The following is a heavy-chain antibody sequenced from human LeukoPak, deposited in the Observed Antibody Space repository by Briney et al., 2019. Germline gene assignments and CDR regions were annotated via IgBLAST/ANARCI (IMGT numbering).Heavy chain of an antibody. J-gene: IGHJ4*02. CDR3: ARGSSSSRKAKFDY. V-gene: IGHV4-34*01. D-gene: IGHD6-13*01. Sequence: SETPSLTCAVYGGSFSGYYWSWIRQPPGKGLEWIGEINHSGSTNYNPSLKSRVTISVDTSKNQFSLKLSSVTAADTAVYYCARGSSSSRKAKFDYWGQGTLVTVSS. CDR2: INHSGST. CDR1: GGSFSGYY.